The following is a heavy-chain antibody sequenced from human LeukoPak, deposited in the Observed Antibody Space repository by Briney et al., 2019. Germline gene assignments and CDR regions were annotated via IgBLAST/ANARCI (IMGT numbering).Heavy chain of an antibody. CDR2: INSDGRSI. CDR1: GFTFSTYW. J-gene: IGHJ4*02. CDR3: ARGYSDSSGYSLHY. Sequence: GGSLRLSCAASGFTFSTYWMHWVRQAPGKGLVWVSRINSDGRSITYADSVKGRFTISRGNAKNTLYLQMNSLRAEDTAVYYCARGYSDSSGYSLHYWGQGTLVTVSS. V-gene: IGHV3-74*01. D-gene: IGHD3-22*01.